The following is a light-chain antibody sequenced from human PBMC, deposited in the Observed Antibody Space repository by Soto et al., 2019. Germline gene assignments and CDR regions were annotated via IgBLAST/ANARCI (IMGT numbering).Light chain of an antibody. Sequence: EIVLTQSPATLSLSPGERATLSCRASQSVSSSYLAWYQQKPGQAPRLLIYGASSRATGIPDRFSGSGSGTDFTLTISSLEPEDFAVYYCQQYSSSPLITFGGGTKVEIK. CDR1: QSVSSSY. V-gene: IGKV3-20*01. CDR2: GAS. J-gene: IGKJ4*01. CDR3: QQYSSSPLIT.